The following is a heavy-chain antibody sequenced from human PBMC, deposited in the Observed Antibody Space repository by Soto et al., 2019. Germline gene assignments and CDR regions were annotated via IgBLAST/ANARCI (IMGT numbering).Heavy chain of an antibody. D-gene: IGHD4-4*01. CDR3: ARDRAYSRFDY. CDR2: MNEDGSER. V-gene: IGHV3-7*03. CDR1: GFSFSSAW. J-gene: IGHJ4*02. Sequence: GGSLRLSCAVSGFSFSSAWMTWIRQAPGKGLERVAIMNEDGSERYYVDSVKGRFTISRDNAKNALFLQMNSLRVEDTAVYFCARDRAYSRFDYWGQGSLVTVSS.